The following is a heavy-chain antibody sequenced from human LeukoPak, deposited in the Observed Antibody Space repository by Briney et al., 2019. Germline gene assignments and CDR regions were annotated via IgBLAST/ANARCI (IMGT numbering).Heavy chain of an antibody. D-gene: IGHD5-12*01. CDR3: VRATGNWFDP. J-gene: IGHJ5*02. Sequence: GGSLRLSCAASGFTVSSNYMSWVRQARGKALEWVSVIYSGGSTYYADPVKGRFTISRDNSKNTLYLQMNSLRAEDTAVYYCVRATGNWFDPWGQGTLVTVSS. V-gene: IGHV3-66*01. CDR1: GFTVSSNY. CDR2: IYSGGST.